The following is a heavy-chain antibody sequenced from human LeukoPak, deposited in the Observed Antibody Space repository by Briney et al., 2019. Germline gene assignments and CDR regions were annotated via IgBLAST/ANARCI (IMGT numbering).Heavy chain of an antibody. CDR3: ARDLDVGARGYYFDY. Sequence: GGSLRLSCAASGFTLSDYYMSWIRQAPGKGLEWVSYISSSGSTIYYADSVKGRFTISRDNAKNSLYLQMNSLRAEDTAVYYCARDLDVGARGYYFDYWGQGTLVTVSS. V-gene: IGHV3-11*01. CDR2: ISSSGSTI. J-gene: IGHJ4*02. CDR1: GFTLSDYY. D-gene: IGHD1-26*01.